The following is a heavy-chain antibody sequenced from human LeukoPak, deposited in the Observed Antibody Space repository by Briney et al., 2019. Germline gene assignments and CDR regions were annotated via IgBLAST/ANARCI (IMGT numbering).Heavy chain of an antibody. Sequence: GGSLRLSCAASGFTFSSYDMSWVRQAPGKGLEWVSSISNSGYNTFYADSVKGRFTISRDNSKNTLYLQMNSLRAEDTAVYYCANPNYWGQGTLVTVSS. CDR2: ISNSGYNT. J-gene: IGHJ4*02. V-gene: IGHV3-23*01. CDR1: GFTFSSYD. CDR3: ANPNY.